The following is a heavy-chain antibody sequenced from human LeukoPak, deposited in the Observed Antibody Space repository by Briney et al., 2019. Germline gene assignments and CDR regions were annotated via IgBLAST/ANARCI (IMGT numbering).Heavy chain of an antibody. CDR2: INAGNGNT. J-gene: IGHJ4*02. CDR3: ARDQGGMVRGVTPFDY. V-gene: IGHV1-3*01. D-gene: IGHD3-10*01. CDR1: GYTFTSYA. Sequence: VASVKVSCKASGYTFTSYAMHWVRQAPGQGLEWMGWINAGNGNTKYSQKFQGRVTITRDTSASTAYMELSSLRSEDTAVYYCARDQGGMVRGVTPFDYWGQGTLVTVSS.